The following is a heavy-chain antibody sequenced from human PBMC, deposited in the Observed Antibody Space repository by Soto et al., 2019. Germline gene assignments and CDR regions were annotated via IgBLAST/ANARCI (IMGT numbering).Heavy chain of an antibody. J-gene: IGHJ5*02. CDR1: GGIFSSYA. CDR2: IIPIFGTE. Sequence: SVKVSCMASGGIFSSYAISWLRQSAGQGLAWMGGIIPIFGTENYAQKFQGRVTITADESTSTADMALSSLRSEDTAGHYCAGPWERAAAGHYWFDPWGQGTLVTVSS. V-gene: IGHV1-69*13. CDR3: AGPWERAAAGHYWFDP. D-gene: IGHD6-13*01.